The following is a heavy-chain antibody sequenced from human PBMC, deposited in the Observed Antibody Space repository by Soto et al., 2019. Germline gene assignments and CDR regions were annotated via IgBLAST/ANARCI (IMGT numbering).Heavy chain of an antibody. CDR1: RFTFNTFA. CDR3: ARGDPRGLFYFDY. J-gene: IGHJ4*02. Sequence: GGSLRLSCVTSRFTFNTFAMDWVRQAPGKGLEWVSSISSSSSYIYYADSVKGRFTISRDNAKNSLYLQMNSLRAEDTAVYYCARGDPRGLFYFDYWGQGTLVTVSS. V-gene: IGHV3-21*01. CDR2: ISSSSSYI.